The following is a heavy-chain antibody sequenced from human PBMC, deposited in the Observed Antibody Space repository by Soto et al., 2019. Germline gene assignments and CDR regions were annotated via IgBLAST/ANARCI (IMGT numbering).Heavy chain of an antibody. Sequence: QVQLMQSGGGLVKPGGSLRLSCAASGFNFDDYYMSWIRQAPGKGLEWVADINSDGTTTHYADSVKGRFTISRDNAKKSVYLQMISLRVDDTAGYYCSRDAWGGPSGQGTMVTVSS. CDR1: GFNFDDYY. CDR2: INSDGTTT. V-gene: IGHV3-11*01. CDR3: SRDAWGGP. J-gene: IGHJ5*02. D-gene: IGHD3-10*01.